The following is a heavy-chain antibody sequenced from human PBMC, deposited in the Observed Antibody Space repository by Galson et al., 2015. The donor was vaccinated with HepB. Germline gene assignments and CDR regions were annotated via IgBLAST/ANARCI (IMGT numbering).Heavy chain of an antibody. V-gene: IGHV6-1*01. CDR1: GDSVSSNSAA. Sequence: CAISGDSVSSNSAAWNWIRQSPSRGLEWLGRTYYRSKWYNDYAVFVESRITINSDTSKNQFSLQLKSVTPEDTAVYYCVFLRGNDLKPLDYWGQGILVTVSS. CDR2: TYYRSKWYN. J-gene: IGHJ4*02. D-gene: IGHD5-12*01. CDR3: VFLRGNDLKPLDY.